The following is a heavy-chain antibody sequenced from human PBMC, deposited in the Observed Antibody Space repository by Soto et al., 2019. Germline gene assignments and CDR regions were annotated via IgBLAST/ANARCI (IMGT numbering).Heavy chain of an antibody. Sequence: VASVKVSCKASGYTFTSYGISWVRQAPGQGLEWMGWISAYNVNTNYAQKLQGRVTMTTDKSTSTAYMELRSLRSEDTAVYYCARDRYYYDSSGYDFDYWGQGTLVTVSS. J-gene: IGHJ4*02. CDR1: GYTFTSYG. D-gene: IGHD3-22*01. CDR2: ISAYNVNT. V-gene: IGHV1-18*04. CDR3: ARDRYYYDSSGYDFDY.